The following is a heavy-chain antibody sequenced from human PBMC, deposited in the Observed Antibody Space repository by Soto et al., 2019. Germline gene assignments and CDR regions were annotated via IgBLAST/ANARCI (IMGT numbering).Heavy chain of an antibody. J-gene: IGHJ3*02. Sequence: EVQLVESGGGLVQPGGSLRLSCAASGFTFSKYWMTWVRQAPGQGLEWVANIKEDGSDKYHVESVKGRFTISRDNAENSMFLEMDSLRVEYTPVYYCARDPYCAGGGQCYYGAFDIWGRGNLVTVSS. CDR2: IKEDGSDK. CDR3: ARDPYCAGGGQCYYGAFDI. D-gene: IGHD2-21*01. V-gene: IGHV3-7*01. CDR1: GFTFSKYW.